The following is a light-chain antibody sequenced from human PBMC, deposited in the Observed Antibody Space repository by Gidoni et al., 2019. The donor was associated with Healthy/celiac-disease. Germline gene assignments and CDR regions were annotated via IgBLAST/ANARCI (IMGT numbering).Light chain of an antibody. CDR3: QQRLT. Sequence: EIVLTQSPATLSLSPGERATLSCRASQSVSSYLAWYQQKTGQAPRLLIYDASNRATGRPSRFSGSGSGTDFTLTISRLEPEDFAVYDCQQRLTCGGGTKVEIK. CDR2: DAS. CDR1: QSVSSY. V-gene: IGKV3-11*01. J-gene: IGKJ4*01.